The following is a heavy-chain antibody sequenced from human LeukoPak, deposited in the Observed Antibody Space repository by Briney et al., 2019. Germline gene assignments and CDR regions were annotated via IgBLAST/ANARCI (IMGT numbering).Heavy chain of an antibody. D-gene: IGHD3-3*01. CDR3: AKAYYDFWSGYHTAEY. J-gene: IGHJ4*02. CDR2: ISWNSGTI. CDR1: GFTFDDYA. Sequence: GGSLRLSCAASGFTFDDYAMHWVRQAPGKCLEWVSGISWNSGTIGYADSVKGRFTISRDNSKNTLYLQVNSLRAEDTAVYYCAKAYYDFWSGYHTAEYWGQGTLVTVSS. V-gene: IGHV3-9*01.